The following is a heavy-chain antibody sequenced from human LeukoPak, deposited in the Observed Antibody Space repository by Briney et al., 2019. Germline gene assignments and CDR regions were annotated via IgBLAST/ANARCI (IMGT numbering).Heavy chain of an antibody. J-gene: IGHJ4*02. Sequence: ASVKVSCKASGGTFSSYAISWVRQAPGQGLEWMGRIIPILGIANYAQKFQGRVTITADKSTSTAYMELRSLRSDDTAVYYCARGDYDCDYWGQGTLVTVSS. CDR2: IIPILGIA. CDR1: GGTFSSYA. CDR3: ARGDYDCDY. D-gene: IGHD4/OR15-4a*01. V-gene: IGHV1-69*04.